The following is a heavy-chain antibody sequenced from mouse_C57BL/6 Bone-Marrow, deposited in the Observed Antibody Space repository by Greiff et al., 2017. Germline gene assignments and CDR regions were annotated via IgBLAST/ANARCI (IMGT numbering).Heavy chain of an antibody. V-gene: IGHV1-63*01. CDR1: GYTFTNYW. Sequence: QVQLQQSGAELVRPGTSVKMSCKASGYTFTNYWLGWAQQRPGHGLEWIGDIYPGGGYTNYNEKFKGKAILTADKSSSTAYMQFSSLTSEDSAIYYCARFDYDDYYAMDYWGQGTSVTVSS. J-gene: IGHJ4*01. CDR3: ARFDYDDYYAMDY. D-gene: IGHD2-4*01. CDR2: IYPGGGYT.